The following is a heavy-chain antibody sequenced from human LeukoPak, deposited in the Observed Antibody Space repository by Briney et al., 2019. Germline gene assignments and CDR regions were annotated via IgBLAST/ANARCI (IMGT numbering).Heavy chain of an antibody. CDR2: INSDGSST. D-gene: IGHD2-15*01. V-gene: IGHV3-74*01. CDR3: AKNGGYCSGGSCYSTLIDY. Sequence: GGSLRLSCAASGFTFSSYWMHWVRQAPGKGLVWVSRINSDGSSTSYADSVKGRFTISRDNAKNTLYLQMNSLRAEDTAVYYCAKNGGYCSGGSCYSTLIDYWGQGTLVTVSS. CDR1: GFTFSSYW. J-gene: IGHJ4*02.